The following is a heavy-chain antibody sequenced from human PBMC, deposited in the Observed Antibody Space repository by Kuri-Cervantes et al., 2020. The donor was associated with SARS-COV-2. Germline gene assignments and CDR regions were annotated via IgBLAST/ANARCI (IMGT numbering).Heavy chain of an antibody. D-gene: IGHD2-2*01. Sequence: LSLTCAASGFTFSSYAMHWVRQAPGKGLEWVAVISYDGSNKYYADSVKGRFTISRDNAKNTLYLQMNSLRVEDTAVYYCARWDIVVAPTAHLNPGFDPWGQGTLVTVSS. V-gene: IGHV3-30-3*01. CDR1: GFTFSSYA. CDR3: ARWDIVVAPTAHLNPGFDP. J-gene: IGHJ5*02. CDR2: ISYDGSNK.